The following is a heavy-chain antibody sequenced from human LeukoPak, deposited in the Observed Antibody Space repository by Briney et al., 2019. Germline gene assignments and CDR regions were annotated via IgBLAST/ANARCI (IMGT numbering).Heavy chain of an antibody. CDR2: IIPIFGTA. CDR3: ARDQRIAAAGTGFDY. CDR1: GGTFSSYA. J-gene: IGHJ4*02. D-gene: IGHD6-13*01. V-gene: IGHV1-69*01. Sequence: SVTVSCKASGGTFSSYAISWVRQAPGQGLEWMGGIIPIFGTANYAQKFQGRVTITADESTSTAYMELSSLRSEDTAVYYCARDQRIAAAGTGFDYWGQGTLVTVSS.